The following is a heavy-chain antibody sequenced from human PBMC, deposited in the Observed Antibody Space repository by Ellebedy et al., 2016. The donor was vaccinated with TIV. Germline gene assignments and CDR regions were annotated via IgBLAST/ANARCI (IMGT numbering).Heavy chain of an antibody. CDR1: GISLRSYA. Sequence: PGGSLRLSCAASGISLRSYAMSWVRQAPGRGLEWVSTLGGTGGTTYYSESVKGRFTVSRDPSRNTLYLQMSSLRAEDTAVYYCAKLPVAYNWNYADDYWGQGTLVTVSS. CDR3: AKLPVAYNWNYADDY. D-gene: IGHD1-7*01. J-gene: IGHJ4*02. V-gene: IGHV3-23*01. CDR2: LGGTGGTT.